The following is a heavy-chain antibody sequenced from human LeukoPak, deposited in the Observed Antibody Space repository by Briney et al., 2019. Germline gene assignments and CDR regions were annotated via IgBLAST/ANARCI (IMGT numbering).Heavy chain of an antibody. J-gene: IGHJ4*02. CDR1: GFTFSSYG. V-gene: IGHV3-30*03. Sequence: GGSLRLSCAASGFTFSSYGMHWVRQAPGKGLEWVAVISYDGDNKYYADSVKGRFTISRDNSKNTLYLQMNSLRAEDTAVYYCARDDGSYGIDYWGQGTLVTVSS. CDR2: ISYDGDNK. D-gene: IGHD1-26*01. CDR3: ARDDGSYGIDY.